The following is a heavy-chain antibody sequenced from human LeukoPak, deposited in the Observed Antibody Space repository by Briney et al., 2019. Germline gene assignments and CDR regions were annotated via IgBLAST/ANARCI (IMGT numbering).Heavy chain of an antibody. V-gene: IGHV4-59*01. Sequence: SETLSLTCTVSGGSITDYHWIWIRQSPGKGLEWIGYIYYTGSTTYNPSLKSRVTISADTSKNQFSLKLSSVTAADTAVYYCASRKLGNDYWGQGTLVTVSS. D-gene: IGHD7-27*01. J-gene: IGHJ4*02. CDR2: IYYTGST. CDR3: ASRKLGNDY. CDR1: GGSITDYH.